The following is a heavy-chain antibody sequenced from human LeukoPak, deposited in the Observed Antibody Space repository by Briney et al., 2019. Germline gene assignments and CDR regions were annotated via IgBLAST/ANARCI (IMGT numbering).Heavy chain of an antibody. Sequence: ASVKVSCKASGYTFTSYAMNWVRQAPGQGLEWMGWINPNSGGTNYAQKFQGRVTMTRDTSISTAYMELSRLRSDDTAVYYCARVRYSGYDSDNYWGQGTLVTVSS. CDR1: GYTFTSYA. CDR3: ARVRYSGYDSDNY. D-gene: IGHD5-12*01. CDR2: INPNSGGT. J-gene: IGHJ4*02. V-gene: IGHV1-2*02.